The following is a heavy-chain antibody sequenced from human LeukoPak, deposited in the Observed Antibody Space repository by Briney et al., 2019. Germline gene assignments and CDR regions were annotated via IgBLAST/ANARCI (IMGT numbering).Heavy chain of an antibody. CDR2: ISYDGSNK. CDR1: GFTSSSYA. J-gene: IGHJ4*02. CDR3: ARDGTYYDILTGYSHFDY. Sequence: GGSLRLSCAASGFTSSSYAMHWVRQAPGKGLEWVAVISYDGSNKYYADSVKGRFTISRDNSKNTLYLQMNSLRAEDTAVYYCARDGTYYDILTGYSHFDYWGQGTLVTVSS. V-gene: IGHV3-30-3*01. D-gene: IGHD3-9*01.